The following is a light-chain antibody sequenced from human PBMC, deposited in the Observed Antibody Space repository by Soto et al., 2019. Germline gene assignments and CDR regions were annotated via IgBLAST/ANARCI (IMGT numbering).Light chain of an antibody. Sequence: QSALTQPASVSGSPGQSITIPCTGNNSDVGGYNYVSWYQHHPGKAPQLVIFDVSSRPAGVSNRFSGSKSGNTASLTISGLHAEDEADYYCSSFSTSTSPVVFGGGTKLTVL. J-gene: IGLJ2*01. CDR1: NSDVGGYNY. V-gene: IGLV2-14*03. CDR3: SSFSTSTSPVV. CDR2: DVS.